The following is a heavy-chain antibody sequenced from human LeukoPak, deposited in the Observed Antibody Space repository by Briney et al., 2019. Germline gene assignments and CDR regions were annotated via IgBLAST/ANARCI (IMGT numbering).Heavy chain of an antibody. CDR1: GGSISSYY. CDR3: ARAYYYDSSGYYYGYYFDY. V-gene: IGHV4-59*08. CDR2: IYYSGST. Sequence: SETLSPTCTVSGGSISSYYWSWIRQPPGKGLEWIGYIYYSGSTNYNPSLKSRVTISVDTSKNQFSLKLSSVTAADTAMYYCARAYYYDSSGYYYGYYFDYWGQGTLVTVSS. J-gene: IGHJ4*02. D-gene: IGHD3-22*01.